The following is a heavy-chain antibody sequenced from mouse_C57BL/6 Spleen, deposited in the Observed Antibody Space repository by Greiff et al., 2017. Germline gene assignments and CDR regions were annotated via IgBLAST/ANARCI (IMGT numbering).Heavy chain of an antibody. D-gene: IGHD2-2*01. V-gene: IGHV5-2*03. CDR2: INSDGGST. Sequence: EVKLVESGGGLVQPGESLKLSCESNEYEFPSHDMPWVRQTPEKRLELVAAINSDGGSTYYPDTMERRFIISRDTTKKTLYLQMSSLRAEDTALYYCARHGYDNAMDYWGQGTSVTVSS. CDR3: ARHGYDNAMDY. J-gene: IGHJ4*01. CDR1: EYEFPSHD.